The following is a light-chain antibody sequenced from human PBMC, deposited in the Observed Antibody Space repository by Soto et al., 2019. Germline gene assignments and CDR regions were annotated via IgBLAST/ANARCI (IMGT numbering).Light chain of an antibody. CDR2: YDS. V-gene: IGLV3-21*04. CDR3: QVWDSSGDRAI. CDR1: NIGSKN. J-gene: IGLJ2*01. Sequence: SYELTQPPSVSVAPGKTARFTCGGNNIGSKNVHWYQQKPGQAPLLVIYYDSDRPSGIPERFSGSNSGNTATLTISRVDAGDEADYYCQVWDSSGDRAIFGGGTKLTVL.